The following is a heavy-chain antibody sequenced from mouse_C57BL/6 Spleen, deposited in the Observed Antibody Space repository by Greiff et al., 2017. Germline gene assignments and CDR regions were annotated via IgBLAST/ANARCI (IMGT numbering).Heavy chain of an antibody. Sequence: DVQLQESGPGMVKPSQSLSLTCTVTGYSITSGYDWHWIRHFPGNKLEWMGYISYSGSTNYNPSLKSRISITHDTSKNHFFLKLNSVTTEDTATYYCARTYGNYPLFDYWGQGTTLTVSS. D-gene: IGHD2-1*01. V-gene: IGHV3-1*01. CDR2: ISYSGST. J-gene: IGHJ2*01. CDR3: ARTYGNYPLFDY. CDR1: GYSITSGYD.